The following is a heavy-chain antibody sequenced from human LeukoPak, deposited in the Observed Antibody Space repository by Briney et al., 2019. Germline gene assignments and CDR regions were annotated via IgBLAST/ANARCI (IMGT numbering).Heavy chain of an antibody. D-gene: IGHD3-22*01. CDR3: ARDLTGNYYDSSGSFDY. J-gene: IGHJ4*02. CDR1: GGSISSSSYY. Sequence: SETLSLTCTVSGGSISSSSYYWGWIRQPPGKGLEWIGSIYYSGSTYYNPSLKSRVTISVDTSKNQFSLKLSSVTAADTAVYYCARDLTGNYYDSSGSFDYWGQGTLVTVSS. V-gene: IGHV4-39*07. CDR2: IYYSGST.